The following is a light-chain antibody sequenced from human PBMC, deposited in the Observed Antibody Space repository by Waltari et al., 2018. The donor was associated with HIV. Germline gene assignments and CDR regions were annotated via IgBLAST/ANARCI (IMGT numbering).Light chain of an antibody. J-gene: IGKJ4*01. CDR3: QQSFNTPLT. Sequence: DIQMTQSPSSLSASIGDRVTLTCRASPNISSYLNWYQQKPGKAPRFLIYAASSLQSGVPSTFSGSGSGTDFTLTISSLQREDFATYYCQQSFNTPLTFGGGTKVEIK. CDR2: AAS. CDR1: PNISSY. V-gene: IGKV1-39*01.